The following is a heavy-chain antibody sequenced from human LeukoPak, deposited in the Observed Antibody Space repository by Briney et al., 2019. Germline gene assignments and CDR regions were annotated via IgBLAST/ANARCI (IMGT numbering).Heavy chain of an antibody. Sequence: PGGSLRLSCAASGFTFSSYGMHWVRQAPGKGLEWVSFIRYDGSNEYYTDSVKGRFTISRDNSKNTLYLQMNSLRAEDTAVYYCAKDLSGGYDYFDYWGQGTLVTVSS. D-gene: IGHD5-12*01. V-gene: IGHV3-30*02. CDR3: AKDLSGGYDYFDY. CDR2: IRYDGSNE. J-gene: IGHJ4*02. CDR1: GFTFSSYG.